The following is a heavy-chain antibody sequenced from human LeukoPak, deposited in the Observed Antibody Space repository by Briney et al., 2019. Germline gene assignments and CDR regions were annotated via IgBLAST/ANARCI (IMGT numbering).Heavy chain of an antibody. J-gene: IGHJ4*02. D-gene: IGHD1-26*01. Sequence: SETLSLTCTVSGGSISSGDYYWSWIRQPPGKGLEWIGYIYYSGSTNYNPSLKSRVTISVDTSKNQFSLKLSSVTAADTAVYYCARYGVGAEYYFDYWGQGTLVTVSS. CDR3: ARYGVGAEYYFDY. CDR2: IYYSGST. CDR1: GGSISSGDYY. V-gene: IGHV4-61*08.